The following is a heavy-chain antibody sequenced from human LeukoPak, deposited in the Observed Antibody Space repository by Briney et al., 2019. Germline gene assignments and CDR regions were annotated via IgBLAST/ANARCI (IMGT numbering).Heavy chain of an antibody. J-gene: IGHJ5*02. V-gene: IGHV1-8*01. Sequence: ASVKVSCKASGYTFTSYDINWVRQAIGQGLEWMGWMNPNSGNTGYAQKFQGRVTMTRNTSISTAYMELSSLRSEDTAVYYCARGPLSKRNWFDPWGQGTLVTVSS. CDR3: ARGPLSKRNWFDP. CDR1: GYTFTSYD. CDR2: MNPNSGNT. D-gene: IGHD2/OR15-2a*01.